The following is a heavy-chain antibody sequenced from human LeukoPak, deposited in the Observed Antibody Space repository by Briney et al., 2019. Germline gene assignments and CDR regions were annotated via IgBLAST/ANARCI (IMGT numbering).Heavy chain of an antibody. CDR2: IYYSGSS. CDR1: GGSIGSGYY. J-gene: IGHJ4*02. V-gene: IGHV4-31*03. CDR3: ARDLLTPGGYSYGLN. Sequence: SETLSLTCTVSGGSIGSGYYWTWIRQHPGKGLEWIGYIYYSGSSYYNPSLKSRATISVDTSKNQFSLKLSSVTAADTAVYYCARDLLTPGGYSYGLNWGQGTLVAVSS. D-gene: IGHD5-18*01.